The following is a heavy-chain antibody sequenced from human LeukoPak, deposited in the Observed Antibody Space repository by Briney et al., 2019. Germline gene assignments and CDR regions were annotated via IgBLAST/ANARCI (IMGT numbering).Heavy chain of an antibody. J-gene: IGHJ6*02. CDR1: GGSISSGDYY. CDR3: ARDHVGGGYYYGMDV. CDR2: IYYSGST. D-gene: IGHD2-15*01. V-gene: IGHV4-30-4*01. Sequence: TSQTLSLTCTVSGGSISSGDYYWSWIRQPPGKGLEWIVYIYYSGSTYYNPSLKSRVTISVDTSKNQFSLKLSSVTAADTAVYYCARDHVGGGYYYGMDVWGQGTTVTVSS.